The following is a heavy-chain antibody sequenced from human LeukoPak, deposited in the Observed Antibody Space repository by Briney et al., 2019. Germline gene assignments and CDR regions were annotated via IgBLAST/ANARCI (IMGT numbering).Heavy chain of an antibody. CDR3: ARGYSSSWYGAFDI. J-gene: IGHJ3*02. V-gene: IGHV3-48*01. CDR2: ISSSSSTI. CDR1: GFTFSSYS. D-gene: IGHD6-13*01. Sequence: GGSLRLSCAASGFTFSSYSMNWVRQAPGKGLEWVSYISSSSSTIYYADSVKGRFTISRDNAKNSLYLQMNSLRAEDTAVHYCARGYSSSWYGAFDIWGQGTMVTVSS.